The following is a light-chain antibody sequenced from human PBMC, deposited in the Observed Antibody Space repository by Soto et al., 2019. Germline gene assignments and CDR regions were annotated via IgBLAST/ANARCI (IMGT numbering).Light chain of an antibody. CDR1: NIGSKS. CDR3: QVWDSSSDRV. CDR2: DDS. J-gene: IGLJ3*02. V-gene: IGLV3-21*02. Sequence: SYELTQPPSVSVAPGQTARITCGGNNIGSKSVHWYQLKPGQAPVLVVYDDSDRPSGIPERFSGSNSGNTATLTISRVEAGDEADYYCQVWDSSSDRVFGGGTKVTVL.